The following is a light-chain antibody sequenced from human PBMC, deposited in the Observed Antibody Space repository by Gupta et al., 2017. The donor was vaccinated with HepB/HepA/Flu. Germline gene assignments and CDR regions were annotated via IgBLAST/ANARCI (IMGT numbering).Light chain of an antibody. CDR2: KSS. CDR1: QSIGNW. V-gene: IGKV1-5*03. CDR3: QQYRAIPPRWT. Sequence: DIQMTQSPSTLSASVGDRVTITCRASQSIGNWLALYQQKPGKAPKLLLHKSSGLESGVGARVRVSGSGTEFYLTLRSRRPEDFAVDVYQQYRAIPPRWTFGQGTQVEIK. J-gene: IGKJ1*01.